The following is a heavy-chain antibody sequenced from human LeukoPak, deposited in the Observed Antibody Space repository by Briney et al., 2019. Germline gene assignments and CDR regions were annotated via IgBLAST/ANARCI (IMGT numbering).Heavy chain of an antibody. D-gene: IGHD5-12*01. J-gene: IGHJ6*02. CDR2: INPNSGGT. Sequence: GASVKVSCKASGYTFTGYYMHWVRQAPGQGLEWMGWINPNSGGTNHAQKFQGRVTMTRDTSISTAYMELSRLRSDDTAVYYCARPGLLVALNYGMDVWGQGTTVTVSS. CDR1: GYTFTGYY. CDR3: ARPGLLVALNYGMDV. V-gene: IGHV1-2*02.